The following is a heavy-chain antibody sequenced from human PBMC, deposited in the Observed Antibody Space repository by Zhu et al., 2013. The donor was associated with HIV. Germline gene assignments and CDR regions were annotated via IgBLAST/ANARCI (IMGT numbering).Heavy chain of an antibody. CDR2: LDPRSGDT. Sequence: QVQLVQSGAEVKKPGASINLSCKTSGYTFTNHYMHWVRQAPGQGQGLEWMGWLDPRSGDTMYAQKFQGRVTMTRDTAIDTAYMEVRNLRSEDTAVYFCAREDRRLMTTLDYWGQGTLVTVSS. V-gene: IGHV1-2*02. CDR3: AREDRRLMTTLDY. J-gene: IGHJ4*02. CDR1: GYTFTNHY. D-gene: IGHD4-4*01.